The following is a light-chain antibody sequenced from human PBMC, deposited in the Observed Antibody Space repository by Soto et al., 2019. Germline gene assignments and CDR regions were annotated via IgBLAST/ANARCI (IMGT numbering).Light chain of an antibody. CDR2: DVN. CDR1: SSDVGGYNY. V-gene: IGLV2-14*03. Sequence: QCVLTQPASVSGSPGQSITISCTGTSSDVGGYNYVSWYQHHPGKVPKLIIYDVNIRPSGVSDRFSGSKSGNTASLTISGLQAEDEADYFCNSYTSSSTPYVFGTGTKLTVL. J-gene: IGLJ1*01. CDR3: NSYTSSSTPYV.